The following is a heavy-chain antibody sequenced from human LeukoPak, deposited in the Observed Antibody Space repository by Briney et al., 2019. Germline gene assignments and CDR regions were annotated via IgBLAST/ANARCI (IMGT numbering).Heavy chain of an antibody. Sequence: ASVKVSCKASGYTFTSYDINWVRQATGQGLEWMGRMNPNSGNTGYAQKFQGRVTMTRNTSISTAYMELSSLRSEDTAVYYCARVGPAVAGPDYWGQGTLVTVSS. CDR2: MNPNSGNT. V-gene: IGHV1-8*01. CDR1: GYTFTSYD. CDR3: ARVGPAVAGPDY. J-gene: IGHJ4*02. D-gene: IGHD6-19*01.